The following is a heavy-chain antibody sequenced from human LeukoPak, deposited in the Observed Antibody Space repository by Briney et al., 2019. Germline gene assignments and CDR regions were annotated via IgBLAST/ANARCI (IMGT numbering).Heavy chain of an antibody. CDR1: GFTFSSYW. CDR2: IKQDGSEK. Sequence: PGGSLRLSCAASGFTFSSYWMSWVRQAPGKGLEWVANIKQDGSEKYYVDSVKGRFTISRDNAKNSLYLQMNSLRAEDTAVYYCAKDSRVDYYDSSGPFDYWGQGTLVTVSS. CDR3: AKDSRVDYYDSSGPFDY. V-gene: IGHV3-7*01. J-gene: IGHJ4*02. D-gene: IGHD3-22*01.